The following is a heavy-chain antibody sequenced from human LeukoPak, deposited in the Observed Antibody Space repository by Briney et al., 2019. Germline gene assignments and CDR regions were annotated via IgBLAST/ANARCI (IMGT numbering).Heavy chain of an antibody. D-gene: IGHD1-1*01. CDR2: IFYTGST. CDR3: ARVGIISEPTATFYFDY. J-gene: IGHJ4*02. V-gene: IGHV4-31*03. CDR1: GGSLSSGSSY. Sequence: PSETLSLTCTVSGGSLSSGSSYWSWIRQHPGKGLEWIGYIFYTGSTYYNPSLNSRNNISVVTSKNQFSLQLSSVTAADAAVYYCARVGIISEPTATFYFDYWGQGTLVTVSS.